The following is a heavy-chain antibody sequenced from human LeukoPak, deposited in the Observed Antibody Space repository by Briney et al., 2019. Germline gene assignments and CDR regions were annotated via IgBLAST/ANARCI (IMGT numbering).Heavy chain of an antibody. CDR2: ISGSGGST. CDR3: AKDRRITMVRGVIDQYFDY. V-gene: IGHV3-23*01. D-gene: IGHD3-10*01. J-gene: IGHJ4*02. CDR1: GFTFSSYA. Sequence: PGGSLRLSCAASGFTFSSYAMSWVRQAPGKGLEWVSAISGSGGSTYYADSVKGRFTISRDNSKNTLYLQMNSLRAEDTAVYYCAKDRRITMVRGVIDQYFDYWGQGTLVTVSS.